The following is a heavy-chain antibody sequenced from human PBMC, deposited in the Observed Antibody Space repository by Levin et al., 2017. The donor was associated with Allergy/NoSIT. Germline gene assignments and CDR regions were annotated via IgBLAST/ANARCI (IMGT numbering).Heavy chain of an antibody. CDR2: IYTSGST. D-gene: IGHD6-13*01. CDR3: ARGLGSSWYYFDY. CDR1: GGSISTSY. V-gene: IGHV4-4*07. J-gene: IGHJ4*02. Sequence: SQTLSLTCTVSGGSISTSYWSWIRQPAGKGLEWIGRIYTSGSTNYNPPLKSRVTMSLDTSKNQFSLKLTSVTAADTAVYFCARGLGSSWYYFDYWGQGTLVTVSS.